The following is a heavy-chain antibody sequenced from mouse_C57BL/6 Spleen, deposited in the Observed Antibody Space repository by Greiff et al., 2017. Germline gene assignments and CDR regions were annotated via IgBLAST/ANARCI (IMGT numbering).Heavy chain of an antibody. D-gene: IGHD2-4*01. Sequence: VQLQQSGAELVKPGASVKLSCKASGYTFTEYTIHWVKQRSGQGLEWIGWFYPGSGSIKYNEKFKDKATLTADKSSSTVYMELSSLTSEDSAVYFCARDEGVYYDYDGWFGYWGNGALVTAAA. V-gene: IGHV1-62-2*01. CDR1: GYTFTEYT. J-gene: IGHJ3*01. CDR3: ARDEGVYYDYDGWFGY. CDR2: FYPGSGSI.